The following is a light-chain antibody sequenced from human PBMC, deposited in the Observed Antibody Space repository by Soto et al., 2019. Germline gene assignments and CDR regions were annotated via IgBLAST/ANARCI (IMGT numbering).Light chain of an antibody. V-gene: IGKV1-39*01. J-gene: IGKJ3*01. Sequence: QMTQSPSSLSASVGDRVTISCRASQTISSHLAWYQQKPGKPPKLLISVASRLQNGVPSRFSGSGSGTDFTLTISSLQPEDFGTYYCQQTFSTLTFGPGTKVEI. CDR1: QTISSH. CDR3: QQTFSTLT. CDR2: VAS.